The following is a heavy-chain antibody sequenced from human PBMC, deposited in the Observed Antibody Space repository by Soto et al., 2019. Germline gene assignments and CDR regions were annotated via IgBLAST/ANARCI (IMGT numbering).Heavy chain of an antibody. J-gene: IGHJ5*02. CDR3: AREGIGGAGTTNGFDP. CDR1: GGSISSGDYY. Sequence: SETLSLTCTVSGGSISSGDYYWSWLRQHPGKGLEGIGYIYYSRSTYYNPSLKSRVTISVDTSKNQFSLKLSSVTAADTAVYYGAREGIGGAGTTNGFDPWGQGTLVTVSS. CDR2: IYYSRST. V-gene: IGHV4-31*03. D-gene: IGHD6-13*01.